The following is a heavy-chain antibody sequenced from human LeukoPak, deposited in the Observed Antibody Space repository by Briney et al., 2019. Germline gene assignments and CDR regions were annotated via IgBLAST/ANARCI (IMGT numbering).Heavy chain of an antibody. D-gene: IGHD2-8*01. Sequence: GGSLRLSCAASGFTFSSYWMSWVRQAPGKGLEWVANIKQDGSEKYYVDSVKGRFTISRDNAKNSLYLQMNSLRAEDTAVYYCARDLEYCTNGVCSNWSDPWGQGTLVTVSS. J-gene: IGHJ5*02. CDR3: ARDLEYCTNGVCSNWSDP. CDR2: IKQDGSEK. V-gene: IGHV3-7*01. CDR1: GFTFSSYW.